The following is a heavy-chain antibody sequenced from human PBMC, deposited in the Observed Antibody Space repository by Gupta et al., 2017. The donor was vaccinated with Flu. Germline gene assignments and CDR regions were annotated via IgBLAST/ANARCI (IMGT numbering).Heavy chain of an antibody. D-gene: IGHD1-26*01. CDR3: AKHPNSGTYFYFDY. Sequence: EVQLLESGGNLEQPGGSLRLSCAASGFSFNNYAMSWVRQAPGRGLEWVSAISGSGASTYYADSVKGRFTISRDNSKDTLYLQINNVRDEDTAVYYCAKHPNSGTYFYFDYWGQGTLVTVSS. CDR2: ISGSGAST. V-gene: IGHV3-23*01. CDR1: GFSFNNYA. J-gene: IGHJ4*02.